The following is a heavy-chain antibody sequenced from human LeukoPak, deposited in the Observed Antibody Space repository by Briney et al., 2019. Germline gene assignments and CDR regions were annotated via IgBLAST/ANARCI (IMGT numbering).Heavy chain of an antibody. J-gene: IGHJ3*02. CDR2: ISYDGSNK. Sequence: PGGSLRLSCAASGFTFSSYAMHWVRQAPGKGLEWVAVISYDGSNKYYADSVKGRFTISRDNSKNTLYLQMNSLRAEDTAVYYCARVKLRGVIIKGDAFDIWGQGTMVTVSS. V-gene: IGHV3-30-3*01. D-gene: IGHD3-10*01. CDR3: ARVKLRGVIIKGDAFDI. CDR1: GFTFSSYA.